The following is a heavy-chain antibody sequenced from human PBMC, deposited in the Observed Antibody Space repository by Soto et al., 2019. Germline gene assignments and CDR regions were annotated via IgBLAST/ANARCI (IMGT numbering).Heavy chain of an antibody. CDR1: GASISSYY. D-gene: IGHD3-16*01. J-gene: IGHJ4*02. CDR3: AREWGYCSDF. CDR2: IYYSGRT. Sequence: QVQLQESGPGLVKPSETLSLTCTVSGASISSYYWSWIRQPPGKGLEWNGYIYYSGRTNYNPSLKSRVTISVDTSKNQFSLKLSSVTAADTAVYYCAREWGYCSDFWGQGTLVTVSS. V-gene: IGHV4-59*01.